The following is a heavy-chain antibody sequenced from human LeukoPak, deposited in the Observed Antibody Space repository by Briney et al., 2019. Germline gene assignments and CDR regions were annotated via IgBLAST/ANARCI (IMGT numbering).Heavy chain of an antibody. CDR1: GFPFTNYA. Sequence: GGSLTLSCAVSGFPFTNYAMSWVPQAPGKGLEWVAAVSGSGGATYYVDSVKGRFTISRDNSKNTLYLEMNSLRAEDTALYYCTKSNREFDPGGQGPLVTVSS. J-gene: IGHJ5*02. CDR2: VSGSGGAT. CDR3: TKSNREFDP. V-gene: IGHV3-23*01. D-gene: IGHD1-14*01.